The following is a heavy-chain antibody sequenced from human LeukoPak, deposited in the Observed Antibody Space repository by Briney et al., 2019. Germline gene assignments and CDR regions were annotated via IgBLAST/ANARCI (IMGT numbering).Heavy chain of an antibody. Sequence: GGSLRLSCAASGFTFSSYWMQWVRQAPGKGLEWVSDISSSGSTIHYADSVKGRFTISRDNAEHSLYLQMTSLRGDDTAVYYCARDEPIGVVSGWGQGTLVTVSS. CDR1: GFTFSSYW. J-gene: IGHJ4*02. D-gene: IGHD3-3*01. V-gene: IGHV3-48*01. CDR3: ARDEPIGVVSG. CDR2: ISSSGSTI.